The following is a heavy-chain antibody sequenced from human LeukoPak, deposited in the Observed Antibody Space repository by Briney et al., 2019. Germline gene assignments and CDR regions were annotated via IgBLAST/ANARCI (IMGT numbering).Heavy chain of an antibody. CDR3: ARGGVDYYYYMDV. CDR1: GFTFSSYS. Sequence: PGGSLRLSCAASGFTFSSYSMNWVRQAPGKGLEWVSSISSSSSYIYYADSVKGRFTISRDNAKNSLYVQMNSLRAEDTAVYYCARGGVDYYYYMDVWGKGTTVTVSS. J-gene: IGHJ6*03. CDR2: ISSSSSYI. V-gene: IGHV3-21*01.